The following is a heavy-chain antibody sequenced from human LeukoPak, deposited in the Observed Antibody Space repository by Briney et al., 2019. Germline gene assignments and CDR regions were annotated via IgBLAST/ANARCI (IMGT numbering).Heavy chain of an antibody. J-gene: IGHJ4*02. CDR3: ARDRPNREPLFHFDF. CDR1: GFTFNSFS. V-gene: IGHV3-48*02. Sequence: PGRSLRLSCAASGFTFNSFSMNWVRQAPGQGLEWVSYIGSTSITIYYADSVKGRFTISRDNAKNSLYLQMNSLRDEDTAVYYCARDRPNREPLFHFDFWGRGTLVTVSS. D-gene: IGHD1-26*01. CDR2: IGSTSITI.